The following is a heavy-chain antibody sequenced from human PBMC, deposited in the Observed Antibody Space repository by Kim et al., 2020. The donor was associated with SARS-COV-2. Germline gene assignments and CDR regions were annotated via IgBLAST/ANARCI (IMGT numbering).Heavy chain of an antibody. D-gene: IGHD3-16*01. CDR3: AKGSAETRPYYFDQ. J-gene: IGHJ4*02. CDR1: GFPFDNYV. V-gene: IGHV3-23*01. Sequence: GGSLRLSCAASGFPFDNYVMSWVRQAPGKGLEWVSAISVRSHSTYTADSVTGRFTISRDNSKNTLYLQMNSLRAEDTATYYCAKGSAETRPYYFDQWGQGTLVTVSS. CDR2: ISVRSHST.